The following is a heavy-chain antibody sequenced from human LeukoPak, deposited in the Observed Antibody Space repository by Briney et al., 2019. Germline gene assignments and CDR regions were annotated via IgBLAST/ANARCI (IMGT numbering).Heavy chain of an antibody. Sequence: GGPLRLSCEGSGFTFSSSEMNWVRQAPGKGLEWLSYIYRDDRPRYYADSVKVRFTISRDDARNSLYLQMSSLRAEDTAVYYCAREDSRDALDIWGRGTLVTVSS. CDR3: AREDSRDALDI. D-gene: IGHD3-22*01. J-gene: IGHJ3*02. CDR1: GFTFSSSE. V-gene: IGHV3-48*03. CDR2: IYRDDRPR.